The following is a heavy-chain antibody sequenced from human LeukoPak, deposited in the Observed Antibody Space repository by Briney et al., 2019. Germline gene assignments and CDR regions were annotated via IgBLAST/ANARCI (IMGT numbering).Heavy chain of an antibody. CDR3: AALGGDKWEKVDT. J-gene: IGHJ4*02. CDR1: GGSISSSSYY. CDR2: IYYSGST. D-gene: IGHD5-18*01. V-gene: IGHV4-39*01. Sequence: SETLSLTCTVSGGSISSSSYYWGWIRQPPGKGLEWIGSIYYSGSTYYNPSLKSRVTISVDTSKNQFSLKLTSVTAADTAVYSWAALGGDKWEKVDTGGQGTLAT.